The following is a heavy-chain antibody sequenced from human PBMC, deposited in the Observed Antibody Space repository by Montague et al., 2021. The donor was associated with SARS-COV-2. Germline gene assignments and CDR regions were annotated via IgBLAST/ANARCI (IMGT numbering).Heavy chain of an antibody. V-gene: IGHV4-34*01. CDR2: INHGGRT. J-gene: IGHJ6*03. CDR3: ARLGDGVVPSPILGVGPYYSYPYMAV. Sequence: SETLSLTCAVPGGSFSSYLWTWIRQPPGKRLEWIGVINHGGRTNYNPSLKSRVTISADTSKNQFSLKLTSVAAAETAVYYCARLGDGVVPSPILGVGPYYSYPYMAVWGKGTTVTVSS. CDR1: GGSFSSYL. D-gene: IGHD3-10*01.